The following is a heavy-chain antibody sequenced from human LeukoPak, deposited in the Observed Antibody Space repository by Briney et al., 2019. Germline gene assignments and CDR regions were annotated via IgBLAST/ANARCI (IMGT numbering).Heavy chain of an antibody. CDR3: ARDFSGRYCIDY. V-gene: IGHV3-48*02. Sequence: QPGGSLRLSCAASGFTFSSYSMNWVRQAPGKGLEWVSYISSSSSTIYYADSVKGRFTISRDNSKNTLYLQMNSLREEDTAVYYCARDFSGRYCIDYWGQGTLVTVSS. CDR2: ISSSSSTI. CDR1: GFTFSSYS. J-gene: IGHJ4*02. D-gene: IGHD2-15*01.